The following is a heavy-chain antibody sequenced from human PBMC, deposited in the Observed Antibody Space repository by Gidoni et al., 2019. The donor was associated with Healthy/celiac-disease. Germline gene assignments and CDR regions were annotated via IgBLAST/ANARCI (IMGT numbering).Heavy chain of an antibody. CDR1: GFTFDDYA. CDR2: ISWNSGSI. D-gene: IGHD3-16*01. CDR3: AKGRGINWFDP. V-gene: IGHV3-9*01. J-gene: IGHJ5*02. Sequence: EVQLVESGGGLVQPGRSLRLSCAASGFTFDDYAMHWVRQAPGKGLEWVSGISWNSGSIGYADSVKGRFTISRDNAKNSLYLQMNSLRAEDTALYYCAKGRGINWFDPWGQGTLVTVSS.